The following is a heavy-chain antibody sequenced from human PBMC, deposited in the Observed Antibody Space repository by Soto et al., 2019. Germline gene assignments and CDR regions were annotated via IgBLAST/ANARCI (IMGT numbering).Heavy chain of an antibody. Sequence: ASVKVSCKASGYTFTSYGISWVRQAPGQGLEWMGWISANYGNTNYAQKFQGRVTITADESTSTAYMELSSLRSEDTAVYYCARDADYYGSGYYYYYGMDVWGQGTTVTVSS. CDR2: ISANYGNT. V-gene: IGHV1-18*01. CDR3: ARDADYYGSGYYYYYGMDV. D-gene: IGHD3-10*01. CDR1: GYTFTSYG. J-gene: IGHJ6*02.